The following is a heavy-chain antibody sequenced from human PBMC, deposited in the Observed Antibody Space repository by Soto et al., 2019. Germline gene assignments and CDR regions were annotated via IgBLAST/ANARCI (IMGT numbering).Heavy chain of an antibody. V-gene: IGHV1-69*01. CDR1: GGTFSSYA. J-gene: IGHJ6*02. CDR3: AVALYCSGGSCYRNYYYYGMDV. CDR2: IIPIFGTA. Sequence: QVQLVQSGAEVKKPGSSVKVSCTASGGTFSSYANSWVRQAPGQGLEWMGGIIPIFGTANYAQKFQGRVTITADESTSTAYMELSSLRSEDTAVYYCAVALYCSGGSCYRNYYYYGMDVWGQGTTVTVSS. D-gene: IGHD2-15*01.